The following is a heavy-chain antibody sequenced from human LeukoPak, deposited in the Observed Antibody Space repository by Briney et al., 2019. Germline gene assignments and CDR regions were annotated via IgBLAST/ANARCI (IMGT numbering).Heavy chain of an antibody. Sequence: PGGSLRLSCAASGFTFSSYGMHWVRQAPGKGLEWVAVISYDGSNKYYADSVKGRFTISRDNSKNTLYLQMNSLRAEETAVYYCAKDPVGGVIVYYFDYWGQGTLVTVSS. CDR3: AKDPVGGVIVYYFDY. J-gene: IGHJ4*02. CDR1: GFTFSSYG. V-gene: IGHV3-30*18. CDR2: ISYDGSNK. D-gene: IGHD3-16*02.